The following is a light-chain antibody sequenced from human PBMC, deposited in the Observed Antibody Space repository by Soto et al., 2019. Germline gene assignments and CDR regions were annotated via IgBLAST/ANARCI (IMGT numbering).Light chain of an antibody. CDR2: DAS. CDR1: QSVSSY. CDR3: QQRSNWPPTWT. Sequence: ETVMTQSPATLSLSPGEGATLSCSASQSVSSYLAWYQQKPGQAPRLLIYDASNRATGIPARFSDSGSGTDFTLTISSLEPEDFAVYYCQQRSNWPPTWTCGQGTKVDIK. J-gene: IGKJ1*01. V-gene: IGKV3-11*01.